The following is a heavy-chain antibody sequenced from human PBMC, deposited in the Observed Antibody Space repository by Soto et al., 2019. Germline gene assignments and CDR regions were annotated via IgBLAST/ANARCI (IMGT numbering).Heavy chain of an antibody. V-gene: IGHV4-59*01. CDR2: IHYSGIP. CDR3: ARHPGASFDY. J-gene: IGHJ4*02. CDR1: GCSISSYY. D-gene: IGHD7-27*01. Sequence: QVQLQESGPGLVKPSETLSLTCTVSGCSISSYYWSWLRQSPRQRLEWIGYIHYSGIPKYNPSPKSRFTISLDTSNNQSALKLSSVTAADSAVYYCARHPGASFDYWGQGTLVTVSS.